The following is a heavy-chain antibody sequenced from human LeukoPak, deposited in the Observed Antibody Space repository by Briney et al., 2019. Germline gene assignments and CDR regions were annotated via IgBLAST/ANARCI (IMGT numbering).Heavy chain of an antibody. Sequence: GSLRLSCAASGFTFSSYAMSWIRQPPGKGLEWIGSIYYSGSTYYNPSLKSRVTISVDTSKNQFSLKLSSVTAADTAVYYCARHFGGATVVPFDYWGQGTLVTVSS. V-gene: IGHV4-39*01. D-gene: IGHD4-23*01. CDR2: IYYSGST. CDR1: GFTFSSYA. CDR3: ARHFGGATVVPFDY. J-gene: IGHJ4*02.